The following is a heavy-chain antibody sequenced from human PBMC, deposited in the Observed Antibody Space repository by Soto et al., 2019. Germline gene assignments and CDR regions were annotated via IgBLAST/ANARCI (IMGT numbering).Heavy chain of an antibody. CDR2: IKSRTDGGTT. CDR3: IVTTTMPFYYGMDV. Sequence: EVQLVESGGGLVKPGGSLRLSCAGSGFTFSKAWMNWVRQAPGKGLEWVGRIKSRTDGGTTDYAAPVKGRFTISRDDSKNTLYLQMNSLKTEDTAVYYCIVTTTMPFYYGMDVWGQGTTVTVSS. J-gene: IGHJ6*02. D-gene: IGHD4-17*01. V-gene: IGHV3-15*01. CDR1: GFTFSKAW.